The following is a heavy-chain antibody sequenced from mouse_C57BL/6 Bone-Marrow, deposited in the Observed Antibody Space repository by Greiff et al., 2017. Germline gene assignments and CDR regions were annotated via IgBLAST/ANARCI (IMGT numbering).Heavy chain of an antibody. CDR1: GFTFTDYY. CDR3: ARLLLYFDY. Sequence: EVKLMESGGGLVQPGGSLSLSCAASGFTFTDYYMSWVRQPPGKALEWLGFIRNKANGYTTEYSATVKGRFTISRDNSQSILYLQMNALRAEDSATYYCARLLLYFDYWGQGTTLTVSS. D-gene: IGHD1-1*01. CDR2: IRNKANGYTT. V-gene: IGHV7-3*01. J-gene: IGHJ2*01.